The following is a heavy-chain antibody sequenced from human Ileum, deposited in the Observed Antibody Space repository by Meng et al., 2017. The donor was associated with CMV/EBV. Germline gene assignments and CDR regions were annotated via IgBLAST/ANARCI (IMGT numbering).Heavy chain of an antibody. CDR3: ARVRGEQWLVYWRDNYYYYGMDV. D-gene: IGHD6-19*01. Sequence: GESLKISCAASGFTFSSYSMNWVRQAPGKGLEWVSSISSSSYIYYADSVKGRFTISRDNAKNSLYLQMNSLRAEDTAVYYCARVRGEQWLVYWRDNYYYYGMDVWGQGTTVTVSS. J-gene: IGHJ6*02. CDR2: ISSSSYI. V-gene: IGHV3-21*01. CDR1: GFTFSSYS.